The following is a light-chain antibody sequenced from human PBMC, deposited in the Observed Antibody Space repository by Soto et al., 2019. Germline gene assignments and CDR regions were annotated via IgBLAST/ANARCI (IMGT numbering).Light chain of an antibody. CDR3: QQYGSSPGT. CDR2: DAS. J-gene: IGKJ1*01. Sequence: EIVLTQSPATLSLSPGERATLSCRASQSVSSYLAWYQQKRGQAPRLLIYDASNRATGIPGRFSGSGSGTDFTLTITRLEPEDFAVYYCQQYGSSPGTFGPGTKVDIK. V-gene: IGKV3-20*01. CDR1: QSVSSY.